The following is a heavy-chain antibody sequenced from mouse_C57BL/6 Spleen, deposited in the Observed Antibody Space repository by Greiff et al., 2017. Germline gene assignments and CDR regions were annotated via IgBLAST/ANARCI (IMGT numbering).Heavy chain of an antibody. Sequence: QVHVKQPGAELVKPGASVKLSCKASGYTFTSYWMHWVKQRPGRGLEWIGRIDPNSGGTKYNEKFKSKATLTVDKPSSTAYMQLSSLTSEDSAVYYCARSTVVVRNYFDYWGQGTTLTVSS. J-gene: IGHJ2*01. V-gene: IGHV1-72*01. CDR2: IDPNSGGT. CDR3: ARSTVVVRNYFDY. CDR1: GYTFTSYW. D-gene: IGHD1-1*01.